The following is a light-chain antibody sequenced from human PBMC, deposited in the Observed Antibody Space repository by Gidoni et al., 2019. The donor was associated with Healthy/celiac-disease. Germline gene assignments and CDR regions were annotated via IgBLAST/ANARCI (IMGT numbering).Light chain of an antibody. V-gene: IGKV3-15*01. CDR3: QQDNNWPT. CDR1: QSVSSF. J-gene: IGKJ1*01. CDR2: GAS. Sequence: EIVMTQSPATLSVSPGERATLSCRASQSVSSFLAWYQQQPGQAPRLLIYGASTRATGLPARCSGRGSGTEFTLTISSLQSEDFAVYYCQQDNNWPTFGQGTKVEIK.